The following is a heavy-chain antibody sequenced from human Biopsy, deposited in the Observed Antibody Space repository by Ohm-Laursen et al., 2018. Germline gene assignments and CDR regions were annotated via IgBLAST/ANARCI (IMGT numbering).Heavy chain of an antibody. V-gene: IGHV1-46*01. CDR3: ARAGVGSDGTDSYYYGMDV. J-gene: IGHJ6*02. CDR1: GNTFATYH. D-gene: IGHD5-24*01. Sequence: SVKVSCTASGNTFATYHIHWVRQAPGQGLEWMGVISPSGATTSLSQKFQGRITMTRDTSTGTVYMDLNSLGSEDTAVYYCARAGVGSDGTDSYYYGMDVWGPGTTVTVSS. CDR2: ISPSGATT.